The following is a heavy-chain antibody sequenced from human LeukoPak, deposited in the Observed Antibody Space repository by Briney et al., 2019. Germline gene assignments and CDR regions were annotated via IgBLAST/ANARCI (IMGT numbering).Heavy chain of an antibody. V-gene: IGHV4-59*01. J-gene: IGHJ4*02. CDR2: TYHSGST. CDR3: ARDRELGY. D-gene: IGHD3-10*01. CDR1: GDFISNYF. Sequence: SETLSLTCSVSGDFISNYFWSWIRQPPGKGLEWIGYTYHSGSTDYNPSLKSRVIISVDTSKNQLSLKLTSVTAADTAIYYCARDRELGYWGQGALVTVSS.